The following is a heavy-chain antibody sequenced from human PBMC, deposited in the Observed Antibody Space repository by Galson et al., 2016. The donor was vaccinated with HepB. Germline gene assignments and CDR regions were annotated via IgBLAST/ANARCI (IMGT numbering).Heavy chain of an antibody. D-gene: IGHD4-17*01. CDR1: GVSISSGGYY. J-gene: IGHJ4*02. V-gene: IGHV4-31*03. CDR2: IYYSGTT. Sequence: TLSLTCTVSGVSISSGGYYWSWIRQYPGKGLEWIGYIYYSGTTYYNPSLKSRVTISVDMSKNQFSLKLSSVTAADTAVYYCARDQAGEILRRPLGYWGQGTLVTVSS. CDR3: ARDQAGEILRRPLGY.